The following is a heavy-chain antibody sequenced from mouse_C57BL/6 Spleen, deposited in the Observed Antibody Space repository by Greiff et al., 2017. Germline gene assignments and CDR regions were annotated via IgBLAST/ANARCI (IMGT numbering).Heavy chain of an antibody. CDR3: ARGGGAYGPMDY. Sequence: QVQLKESGPELVKPGASVKISCKASGYAFSSSWMNWVKQRPGKGLEWIGRIYPGDGDTNYNGKFKGKATLTADKSSSTAYMQLRSLTSEDSAVYVCARGGGAYGPMDYWGQGTSVTVSS. D-gene: IGHD1-2*01. CDR1: GYAFSSSW. V-gene: IGHV1-82*01. J-gene: IGHJ4*01. CDR2: IYPGDGDT.